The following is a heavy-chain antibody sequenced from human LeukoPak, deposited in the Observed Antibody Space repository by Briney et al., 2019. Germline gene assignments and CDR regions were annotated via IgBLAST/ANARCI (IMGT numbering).Heavy chain of an antibody. J-gene: IGHJ5*02. D-gene: IGHD2-15*01. Sequence: PGGSLRLSCAASGFTFNNFWMNWVRQAPGKGLEWVANIKQDGSEKNYADSVKGRFTISRDNAKNSLYLQMNSLRSDDTAVYYCAREDCSGGSCYHWFDPWGQGTLVTVSS. V-gene: IGHV3-7*03. CDR1: GFTFNNFW. CDR2: IKQDGSEK. CDR3: AREDCSGGSCYHWFDP.